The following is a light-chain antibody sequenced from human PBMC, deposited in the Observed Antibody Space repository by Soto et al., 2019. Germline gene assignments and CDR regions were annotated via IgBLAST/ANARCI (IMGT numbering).Light chain of an antibody. J-gene: IGKJ1*01. Sequence: EIVMTQSPATLSVSPGERATLSCRASQSVSSNLAWYQQKPVQAPRLLIYGASTRANGIPARFSGSGSGTEFTLTSSRLQSEDFAVYYWQQYNNWPPWTFGQGTKVEIK. CDR1: QSVSSN. V-gene: IGKV3-15*01. CDR3: QQYNNWPPWT. CDR2: GAS.